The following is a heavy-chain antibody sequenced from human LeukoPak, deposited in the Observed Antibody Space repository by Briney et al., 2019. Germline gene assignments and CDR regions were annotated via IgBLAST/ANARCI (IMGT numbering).Heavy chain of an antibody. D-gene: IGHD3-10*01. J-gene: IGHJ4*02. V-gene: IGHV4-38-2*01. CDR1: GYSMSSGQY. CDR3: AGLHGTGIIRDF. CDR2: IYHDGTP. Sequence: PSETLSLTCAVSGYSMSSGQYWGWIRQTPGKGLEWIGSIYHDGTPYYNPSLKSRSTLSVDTSKNQFSLNLTSVSAADTAIYYCAGLHGTGIIRDFWGQGMLVTVSS.